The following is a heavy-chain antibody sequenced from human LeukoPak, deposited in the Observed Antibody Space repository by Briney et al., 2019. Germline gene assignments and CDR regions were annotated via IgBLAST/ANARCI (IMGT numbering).Heavy chain of an antibody. CDR2: IYYSGSI. J-gene: IGHJ3*02. D-gene: IGHD4-17*01. V-gene: IGHV4-28*05. CDR3: ARKATTGPTKAAFDI. CDR1: GYSISSSNY. Sequence: SETLSLTCAVSGYSISSSNYWGWIRQPPGRGLEWIGHIYYSGSIYYNPSLKSRVTMSVDTSKNQFSLKLSSVTAVDTAVYYCARKATTGPTKAAFDIWGQGTMVTVSS.